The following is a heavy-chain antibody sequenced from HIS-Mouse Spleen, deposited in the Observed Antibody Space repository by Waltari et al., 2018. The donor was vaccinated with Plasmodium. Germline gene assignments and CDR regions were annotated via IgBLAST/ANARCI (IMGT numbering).Heavy chain of an antibody. J-gene: IGHJ2*01. Sequence: QVQLQQWVAGLLKPSEPLSLPCAVYGGSFSCYYWSWIRQPPGTGVEWIGEINHSGSTNYNPSLKSRVTISVDTSKNQFSLKLSSVTAADTAVYYCARVTSSGVYWYFDLWGRGTLVTVSS. D-gene: IGHD3-3*01. CDR3: ARVTSSGVYWYFDL. V-gene: IGHV4-34*01. CDR2: INHSGST. CDR1: GGSFSCYY.